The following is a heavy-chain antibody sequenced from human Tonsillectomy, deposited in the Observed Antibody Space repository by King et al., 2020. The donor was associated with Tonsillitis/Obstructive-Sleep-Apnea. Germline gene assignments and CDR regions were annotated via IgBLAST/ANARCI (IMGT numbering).Heavy chain of an antibody. J-gene: IGHJ4*01. CDR1: GFTFSSYA. CDR2: ISGSGGST. CDR3: AKGNNYYGSSGYYYVFQYGEY. V-gene: IGHV3-23*01. Sequence: VQLLESGGGLVQPGGSLRLSCAASGFTFSSYAMSWVRQAPGKGLEWVSAISGSGGSTYYADSVKGRFTISRDNSKNTRYLQMNSLRAEDTAVYYYAKGNNYYGSSGYYYVFQYGEYWGRNPGTRPL. D-gene: IGHD3-22*01.